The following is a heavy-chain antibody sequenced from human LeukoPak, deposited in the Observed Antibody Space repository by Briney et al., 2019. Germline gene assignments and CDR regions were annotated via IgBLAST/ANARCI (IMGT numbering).Heavy chain of an antibody. V-gene: IGHV3-33*03. CDR2: IWYDGSKR. J-gene: IGHJ3*02. CDR1: GFKFNSYG. D-gene: IGHD3/OR15-3a*01. CDR3: ARWTGAPFYAFEI. Sequence: GGSLRLSCAASGFKFNSYGMHWVRQAPGKGLEWVAVIWYDGSKRYYADSVKGRFTISRDDSKNTLYLQMNSLRVEDTAVYFCARWTGAPFYAFEIWGQGTMVTVSS.